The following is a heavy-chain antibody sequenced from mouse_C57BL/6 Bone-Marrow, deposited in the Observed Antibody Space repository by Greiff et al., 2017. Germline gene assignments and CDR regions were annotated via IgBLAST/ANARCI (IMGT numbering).Heavy chain of an antibody. CDR3: ARDDYVLFAY. Sequence: DVKLQESGGDLVKPGGSLKLSCAASGFTFSSYGMSWVRQTPDKRLAWVATISSGGSYTYYPDSVKGRFTISRDNAKNTLYLQMSSLKSEDTAMYYCARDDYVLFAYWGQGTLVTVSA. V-gene: IGHV5-6*02. CDR2: ISSGGSYT. CDR1: GFTFSSYG. D-gene: IGHD2-4*01. J-gene: IGHJ3*01.